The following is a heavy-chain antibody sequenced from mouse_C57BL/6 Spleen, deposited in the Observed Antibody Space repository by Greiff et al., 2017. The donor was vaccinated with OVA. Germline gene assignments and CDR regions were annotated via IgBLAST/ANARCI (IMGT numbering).Heavy chain of an antibody. CDR2: IDPSDSET. CDR1: GYTFTSYW. Sequence: QVQLQQPGAELVRPGSSVKLSCKASGYTFTSYWMHWVKQRPIQGLEWIGNIDPSDSETHYNQKFKDKTTLTVDKSSSTAYMQLSSLTSDDSAVYYCARAYGSSTWYFDVWGTGTTVTVSS. CDR3: ARAYGSSTWYFDV. D-gene: IGHD1-1*01. J-gene: IGHJ1*03. V-gene: IGHV1-52*01.